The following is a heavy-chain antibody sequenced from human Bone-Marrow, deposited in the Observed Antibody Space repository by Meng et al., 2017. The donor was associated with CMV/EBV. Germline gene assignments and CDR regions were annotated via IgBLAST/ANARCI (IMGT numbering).Heavy chain of an antibody. CDR3: ARVWGIAVAGTGY. Sequence: ASVKVSCKASGYTFTFYSMHWMRQAPGQGLEWMGVINPSGDSTSYAQKFQGRVTMTRDTSTSTVYMELSSLRSEDTAVYYCARVWGIAVAGTGYWGQGTLVPVSS. D-gene: IGHD6-19*01. CDR2: INPSGDST. J-gene: IGHJ4*02. CDR1: GYTFTFYS. V-gene: IGHV1-46*01.